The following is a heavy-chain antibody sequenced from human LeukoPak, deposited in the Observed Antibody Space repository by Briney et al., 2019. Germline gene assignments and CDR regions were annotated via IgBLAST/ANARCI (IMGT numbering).Heavy chain of an antibody. D-gene: IGHD3-22*01. Sequence: GASVKVSCKASGDTFSSYAISWVRQAPGQGLEWMGGIIPIFGTANYAQKFQGRVTITTDESTSTAYMELSSLRSEDTAVYYCATTYYYDSSDGSYYFDYWGQGTLVTVSS. CDR2: IIPIFGTA. CDR3: ATTYYYDSSDGSYYFDY. J-gene: IGHJ4*02. CDR1: GDTFSSYA. V-gene: IGHV1-69*05.